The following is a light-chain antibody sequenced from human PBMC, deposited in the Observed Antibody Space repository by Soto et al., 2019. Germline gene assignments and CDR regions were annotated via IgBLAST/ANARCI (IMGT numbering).Light chain of an antibody. V-gene: IGLV1-51*01. Sequence: QSVLTQPPSVSAAPGQQVTISCSGSNANIGSNSVAWYQQVPGSAPKLLIYDNYHRPSGIPDRFSGSKSGTSATLAITGLQTGDEADYYCGTRDGSMSGGGVFGGGTKVTVL. CDR3: GTRDGSMSGGGV. CDR2: DNY. J-gene: IGLJ3*02. CDR1: NANIGSNS.